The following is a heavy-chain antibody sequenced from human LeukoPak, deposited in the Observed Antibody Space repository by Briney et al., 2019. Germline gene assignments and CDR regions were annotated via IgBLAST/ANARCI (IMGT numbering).Heavy chain of an antibody. J-gene: IGHJ4*02. CDR1: GGSISIGGYS. CDR3: ARASTKDSSGAIDY. CDR2: IYHSGST. Sequence: SETLSLTCAVSGGSISIGGYSWSWIRQPPGKGLERIGYIYHSGSTYYNPSLKSRVTISVDRSKNQFSLKLSSVTAADTAVYYCARASTKDSSGAIDYWGQGTLVTVSS. V-gene: IGHV4-30-2*01. D-gene: IGHD3-22*01.